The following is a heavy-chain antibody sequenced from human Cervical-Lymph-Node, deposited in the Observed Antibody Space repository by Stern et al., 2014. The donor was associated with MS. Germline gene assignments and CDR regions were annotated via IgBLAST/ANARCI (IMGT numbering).Heavy chain of an antibody. J-gene: IGHJ4*02. D-gene: IGHD4-17*01. CDR3: SRLPGGYGDPLDY. CDR1: GYSFTSYW. CDR2: INPGDSDT. Sequence: EVQLVQSGAEVKKPGESLKISCKGSGYSFTSYWIGWVRQMPGKGLEWMGIINPGDSDTRYSPYFQGQVTISADNSISPAYLQLSSLKASDTAMYYWSRLPGGYGDPLDYWGQGTLVTVSS. V-gene: IGHV5-51*01.